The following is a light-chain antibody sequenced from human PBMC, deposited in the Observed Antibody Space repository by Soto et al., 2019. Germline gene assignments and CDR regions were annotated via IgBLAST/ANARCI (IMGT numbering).Light chain of an antibody. CDR1: SSGVGGYNY. J-gene: IGLJ2*01. CDR2: EVS. CDR3: SSYAGSNLV. Sequence: QSVLTQPPSASGSPGQSVTISCTGTSSGVGGYNYVSWYQQHPGKAPKVMIYEVSKRPSGVPDRFSGSKSGNTASLTVSGLQAEDEADYYCSSYAGSNLVFGGGTKLTVL. V-gene: IGLV2-8*01.